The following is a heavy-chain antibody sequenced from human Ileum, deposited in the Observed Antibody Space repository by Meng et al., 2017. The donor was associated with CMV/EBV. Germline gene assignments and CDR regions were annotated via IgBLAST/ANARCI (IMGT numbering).Heavy chain of an antibody. D-gene: IGHD3-22*01. V-gene: IGHV3-30*02. CDR2: IRNDGGNE. J-gene: IGHJ6*02. CDR1: GFTFNTYG. CDR3: AREGYSEVVVTYGMDV. Sequence: GESLKISCAVSGFTFNTYGMHWVRQAPGKGLEWVAFIRNDGGNEFYVDSVKGRFTISRDNSKNTLYLQMNSLRPEDTAVYYCAREGYSEVVVTYGMDVWGQGTTVTVSS.